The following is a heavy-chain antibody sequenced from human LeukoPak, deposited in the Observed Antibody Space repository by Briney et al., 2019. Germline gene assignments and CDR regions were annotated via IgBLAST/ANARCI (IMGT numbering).Heavy chain of an antibody. D-gene: IGHD2-2*01. CDR2: IIPILGIA. Sequence: PAASVKVSCKASGGTFSSYAISWVRQAPGQGLEWMGRIIPILGIANYAQKFQGRVTITADKSTSTAYMELSSLRSEDTAVYYCARTIYCSSTSCYFSVTAMPLGVYYGMDVWGQGTTVTVSS. J-gene: IGHJ6*02. CDR3: ARTIYCSSTSCYFSVTAMPLGVYYGMDV. V-gene: IGHV1-69*04. CDR1: GGTFSSYA.